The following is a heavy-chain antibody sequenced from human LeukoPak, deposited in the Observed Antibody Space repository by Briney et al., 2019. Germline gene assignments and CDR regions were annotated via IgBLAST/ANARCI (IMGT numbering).Heavy chain of an antibody. CDR3: ARITPRPWGAFDI. V-gene: IGHV4-59*01. CDR2: FYYSGST. Sequence: TETLSLTCTVSGGSISSYYWSWIRQPPPKGPECIGYFYYSGSTNYNPSLKSRVTISLDTSKNQFSLKLNSVTAADTAVYYCARITPRPWGAFDIWGQGTMVAVSS. CDR1: GGSISSYY. J-gene: IGHJ3*02. D-gene: IGHD1-26*01.